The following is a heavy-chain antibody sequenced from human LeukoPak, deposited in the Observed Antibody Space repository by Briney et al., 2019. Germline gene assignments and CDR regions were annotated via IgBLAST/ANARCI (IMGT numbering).Heavy chain of an antibody. J-gene: IGHJ4*02. CDR2: IIPILGIA. Sequence: GASVKVSCKASGGTFSSYAISWVRQAPGQGLEWMGRIIPILGIANYAQKFQGRVTITADKSTSTAYMELSSLRSEDTAVYYCARVGRGNYYYFDYWGQGTLVTVSS. CDR1: GGTFSSYA. CDR3: ARVGRGNYYYFDY. D-gene: IGHD1-7*01. V-gene: IGHV1-69*04.